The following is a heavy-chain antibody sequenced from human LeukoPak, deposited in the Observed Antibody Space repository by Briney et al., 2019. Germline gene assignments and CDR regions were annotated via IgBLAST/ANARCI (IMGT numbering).Heavy chain of an antibody. Sequence: PGGCLRLSCAASRIIFISYGMHSVRQAPGKGVEWVAFIRYDGSIKYYADSVKGRFTISRDNSKNTLYLQMNRLRGEHTAVYYCAKEARRVRDIGVVFGRGRGYMDVWGKGTTATISS. CDR2: IRYDGSIK. J-gene: IGHJ6*03. CDR1: RIIFISYG. D-gene: IGHD2-15*01. V-gene: IGHV3-30*02. CDR3: AKEARRVRDIGVVFGRGRGYMDV.